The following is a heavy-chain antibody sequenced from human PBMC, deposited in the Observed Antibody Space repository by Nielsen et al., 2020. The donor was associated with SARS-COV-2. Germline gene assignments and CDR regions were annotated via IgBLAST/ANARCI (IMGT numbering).Heavy chain of an antibody. CDR3: ARQIVAGTRSFDY. J-gene: IGHJ4*02. Sequence: GGSLRLSCEASGFTVNTNYMSWVRQAPGKGLEWVSVIYPAGYTYYADSVKGRFIISRDSSENILYLQMNSLRAEDTAHYYCARQIVAGTRSFDYWGQGTLVTVSS. CDR2: IYPAGYT. V-gene: IGHV3-53*01. CDR1: GFTVNTNY. D-gene: IGHD6-19*01.